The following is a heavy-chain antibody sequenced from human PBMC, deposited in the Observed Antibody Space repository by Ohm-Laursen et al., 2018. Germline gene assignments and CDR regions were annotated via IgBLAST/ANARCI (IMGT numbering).Heavy chain of an antibody. CDR1: GYTFIDYY. CDR3: ARDDGFGDY. J-gene: IGHJ4*02. V-gene: IGHV1-2*02. Sequence: ASVKVSCKASGYTFIDYYMHWVRQAPGQGLEWMGWINPNSGSTKYAQKFQGRVTMTRDTSISTVYVELSRLRSDDTAVYYCARDDGFGDYWGQGTLVTVSS. CDR2: INPNSGST. D-gene: IGHD5-24*01.